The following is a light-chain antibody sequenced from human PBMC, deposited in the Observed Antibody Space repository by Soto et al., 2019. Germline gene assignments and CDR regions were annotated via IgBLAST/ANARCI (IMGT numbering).Light chain of an antibody. Sequence: QSALTQPRSVSWSPGQSVTISCTRTSSDVGGYKYVSWYQQHPGKAPKVMIYDVSKRPSGVPDRFSGSKSGNTASLTISGLQAEDEADYYCCSHAGSYTYVFGTGTKLTVL. J-gene: IGLJ1*01. CDR1: SSDVGGYKY. CDR2: DVS. V-gene: IGLV2-11*01. CDR3: CSHAGSYTYV.